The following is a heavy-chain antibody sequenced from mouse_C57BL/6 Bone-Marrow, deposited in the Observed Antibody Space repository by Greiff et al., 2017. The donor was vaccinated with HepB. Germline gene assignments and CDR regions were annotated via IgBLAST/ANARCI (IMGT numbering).Heavy chain of an antibody. CDR2: ISSGGSYT. CDR1: GFTFSSYG. Sequence: EVKLVESGGDLVKPGGSLKLSCAASGFTFSSYGMSWVRQTPDKRLEWVATISSGGSYTYYPDSVKGRFTISRDNAKNTLYLQMSSLKSEDTAMYYCARRLYYYGSSYVWYFDVWGTGTTVTVSS. CDR3: ARRLYYYGSSYVWYFDV. J-gene: IGHJ1*03. V-gene: IGHV5-6*02. D-gene: IGHD1-1*01.